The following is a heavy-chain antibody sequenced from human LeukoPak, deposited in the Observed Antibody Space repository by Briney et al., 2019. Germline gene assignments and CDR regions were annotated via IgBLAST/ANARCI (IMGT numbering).Heavy chain of an antibody. J-gene: IGHJ4*02. CDR3: ARAAYSYVRNPFDY. V-gene: IGHV4-4*07. CDR2: IYDNGNT. Sequence: SETLSLTCTVSGGSISSYYWSWIRQPAGKGLEWIGRIYDNGNTYYNPSLKSRVTMSVDTSRNQFSLKLSSVTAADTAMYFCARAAYSYVRNPFDYWGQGTLVTVSS. CDR1: GGSISSYY. D-gene: IGHD5-18*01.